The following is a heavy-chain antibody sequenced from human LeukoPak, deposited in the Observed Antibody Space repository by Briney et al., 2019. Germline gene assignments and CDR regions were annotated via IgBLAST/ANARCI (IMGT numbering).Heavy chain of an antibody. CDR3: TRAPMF. V-gene: IGHV1-2*02. CDR2: INPKSGGT. Sequence: GASVKVSCKASGCTFTSYYLNWVRHAPGQGLEWMGCINPKSGGTIYAQKFQGRVTMTRDSSISIAYMEVSGLTSDDTAMYYCTRAPMFWGQGTLVTVSS. CDR1: GCTFTSYY. J-gene: IGHJ4*02. D-gene: IGHD3-10*02.